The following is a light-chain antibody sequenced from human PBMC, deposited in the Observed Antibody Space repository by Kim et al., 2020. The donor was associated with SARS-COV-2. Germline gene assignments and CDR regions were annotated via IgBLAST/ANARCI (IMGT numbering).Light chain of an antibody. Sequence: SVGNRVMITCRASQRISSHLNWYQHKPGKAPKLLIYAASSLQSGVPSRFSGSGSGTDFTLTISTLQPEDFATYYCQQGYSSPQITFGQGTRLEIK. CDR1: QRISSH. CDR3: QQGYSSPQIT. CDR2: AAS. J-gene: IGKJ5*01. V-gene: IGKV1-39*01.